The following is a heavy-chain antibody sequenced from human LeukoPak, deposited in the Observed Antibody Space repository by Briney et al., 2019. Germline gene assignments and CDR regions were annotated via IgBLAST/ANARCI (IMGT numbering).Heavy chain of an antibody. V-gene: IGHV4-34*01. CDR1: GGSFSGYY. CDR2: INHSGST. Sequence: NPSETLSLTCAVYGGSFSGYYWSWIRQPPGKGLEWIGEINHSGSTNYNPSLKSRVTISVDTSKNQFSLKLSSVTAADTAVYYCARASYSGRCFDYWGQGTLVTVSS. D-gene: IGHD1-26*01. CDR3: ARASYSGRCFDY. J-gene: IGHJ4*02.